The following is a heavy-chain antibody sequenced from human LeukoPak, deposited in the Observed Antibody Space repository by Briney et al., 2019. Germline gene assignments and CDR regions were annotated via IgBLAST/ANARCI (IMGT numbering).Heavy chain of an antibody. J-gene: IGHJ3*02. CDR3: ARGFHLNYDILTGYYRYGAFDI. V-gene: IGHV4-34*01. CDR1: GGSFSGYL. Sequence: SETLSLTCAVHGGSFSGYLWSWIRQPPGEGLEWIGEINHSGSTNYNPSLKSRVSISVDTSKKQFSLKMSSVTAADTAVYYCARGFHLNYDILTGYYRYGAFDIWGQGTTVTVSS. D-gene: IGHD3-9*01. CDR2: INHSGST.